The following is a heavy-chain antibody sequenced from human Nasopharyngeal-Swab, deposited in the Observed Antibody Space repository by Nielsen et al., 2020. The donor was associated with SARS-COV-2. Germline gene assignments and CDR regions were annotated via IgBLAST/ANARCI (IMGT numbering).Heavy chain of an antibody. Sequence: GESLKISCAASGFTFRSYAISWVRQAPGKGLEWVSVISGSDYNTYYADSVKGRFTISRDNAKNSLYLQMNSLRAEDTAVYYCARKGLYDSSGYPFDPWGQGTLVTVSS. CDR3: ARKGLYDSSGYPFDP. V-gene: IGHV3-23*01. D-gene: IGHD3-22*01. J-gene: IGHJ5*02. CDR1: GFTFRSYA. CDR2: ISGSDYNT.